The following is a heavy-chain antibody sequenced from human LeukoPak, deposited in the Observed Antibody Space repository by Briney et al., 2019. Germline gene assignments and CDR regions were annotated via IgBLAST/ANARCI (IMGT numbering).Heavy chain of an antibody. V-gene: IGHV1-69*13. CDR3: ARDRRHGDYDEY. J-gene: IGHJ4*02. Sequence: GASVKVPCKASGGTFSSYAISWVRQAPGQGLEWMGGIIPIFGTANYAQKFQGRVTITADESTSTAYMELSSLRSEDTAVYYCARDRRHGDYDEYWGQGTLVTASS. D-gene: IGHD4-17*01. CDR2: IIPIFGTA. CDR1: GGTFSSYA.